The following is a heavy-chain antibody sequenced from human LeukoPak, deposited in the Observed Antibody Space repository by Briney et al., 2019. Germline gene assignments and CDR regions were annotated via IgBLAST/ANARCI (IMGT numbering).Heavy chain of an antibody. CDR1: GYTLTELS. V-gene: IGHV1-24*01. Sequence: ASVKVSCKVSGYTLTELSMHWVRQAPGKGLEWMGGFDPEDGETIYARKFQGRVTMTEDTSTDTAYMELSSLRSEDTAVYYCATLQARQQLVFWGFDYWGQGTLVTVSS. J-gene: IGHJ4*02. D-gene: IGHD6-13*01. CDR3: ATLQARQQLVFWGFDY. CDR2: FDPEDGET.